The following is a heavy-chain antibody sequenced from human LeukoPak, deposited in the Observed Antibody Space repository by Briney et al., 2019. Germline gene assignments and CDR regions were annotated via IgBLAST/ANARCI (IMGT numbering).Heavy chain of an antibody. CDR2: IYYNGRT. V-gene: IGHV4-39*07. D-gene: IGHD1-26*01. CDR1: GGSISNYY. CDR3: ARIEYSGPLDY. J-gene: IGHJ4*02. Sequence: SETLSLTCTVSGGSISNYYWGWIRQPPGKGLECLGSIYYNGRTYYNPSLKNRVTISVDTSKNQFSLKLSSVTAADTAVYYCARIEYSGPLDYWGQGTLVTVSS.